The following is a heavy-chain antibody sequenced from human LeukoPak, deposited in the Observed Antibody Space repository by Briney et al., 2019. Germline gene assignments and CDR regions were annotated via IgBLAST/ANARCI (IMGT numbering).Heavy chain of an antibody. CDR2: IYYSGST. D-gene: IGHD4-11*01. CDR1: GASISSGDYF. J-gene: IGHJ4*02. V-gene: IGHV4-31*03. Sequence: PSETLSLTCTVSGASISSGDYFWGWIRQFPRGGLEWIGYIYYSGSTYYHPSLKSRVAISVDTPNNQFSLKLSSVTAADTAVYYCARVTKGAGSDDPPRSGFDYWGQGTLVTVSS. CDR3: ARVTKGAGSDDPPRSGFDY.